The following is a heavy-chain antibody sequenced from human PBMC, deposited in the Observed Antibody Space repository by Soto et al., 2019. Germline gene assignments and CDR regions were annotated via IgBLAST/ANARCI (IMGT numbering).Heavy chain of an antibody. D-gene: IGHD4-17*01. CDR3: AGGANDYGDYYGMDV. CDR2: IYSGGST. Sequence: LRLSCAASWFTFSINYMNWVRQAPGKGLEWVSVIYSGGSTYYADSVKGRFTISRDSSKNTLYLQMNSLGAEDTAVYYCAGGANDYGDYYGMDVWGQGTTVTSP. V-gene: IGHV3-53*01. CDR1: WFTFSINY. J-gene: IGHJ6*02.